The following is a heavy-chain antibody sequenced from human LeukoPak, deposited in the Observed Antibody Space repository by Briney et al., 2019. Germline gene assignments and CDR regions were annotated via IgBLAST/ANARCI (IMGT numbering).Heavy chain of an antibody. J-gene: IGHJ4*02. CDR2: IRYDGSNK. CDR1: GFTFSSYG. CDR3: ARDLGYSADY. Sequence: GGSLRLSCAASGFTFSSYGMHWVRQAPGKGLEWVAFIRYDGSNKYYADSVKGRFTISRDNSKNTLYLQMNSLRAEDTAVYYCARDLGYSADYWGQGTLVTVSS. V-gene: IGHV3-30*02. D-gene: IGHD6-13*01.